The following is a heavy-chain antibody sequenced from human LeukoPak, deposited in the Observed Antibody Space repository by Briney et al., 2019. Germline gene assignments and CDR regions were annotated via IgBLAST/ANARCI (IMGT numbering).Heavy chain of an antibody. CDR1: GGSISSYY. D-gene: IGHD6-19*01. CDR3: ARGRSGSISS. V-gene: IGHV4-59*01. Sequence: SETLSLTCTVSGGSISSYYWSWLRQPPGKGLEWIGYIYYSGSTNYNPSLKSRVTISVDTSKNQFSLKLSSVTAADTAVYYCARGRSGSISSWGQGTLVTVSS. J-gene: IGHJ5*02. CDR2: IYYSGST.